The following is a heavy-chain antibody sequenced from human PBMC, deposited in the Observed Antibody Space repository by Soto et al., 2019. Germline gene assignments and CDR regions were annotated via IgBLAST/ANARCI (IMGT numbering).Heavy chain of an antibody. Sequence: GGSLRLSCAASGFTFSSYAMSWVRQAPGKGLEWVSAISGSGGSTYYADSVKGRFTISRDNSKNTLYLQMNSLRAEDTAVYYCAKDVTVTTWGSGEYFQHWGQGTLVTVSS. D-gene: IGHD4-17*01. V-gene: IGHV3-23*01. J-gene: IGHJ1*01. CDR3: AKDVTVTTWGSGEYFQH. CDR1: GFTFSSYA. CDR2: ISGSGGST.